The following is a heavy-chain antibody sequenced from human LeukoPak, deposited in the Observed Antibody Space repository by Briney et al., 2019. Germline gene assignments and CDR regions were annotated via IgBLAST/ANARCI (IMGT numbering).Heavy chain of an antibody. Sequence: AGGSLRLSCAASGFTFSDYYMSWIRQVPGKGLEWVSYISSSSSTIYYADSVKGRFTISRDNAKNSLYLQMNSLRAEDTAVYYCARAMYDTEARRLRYFDWSGYFDYWGQGTLVTVSS. CDR1: GFTFSDYY. V-gene: IGHV3-11*04. CDR3: ARAMYDTEARRLRYFDWSGYFDY. D-gene: IGHD3-9*01. J-gene: IGHJ4*02. CDR2: ISSSSSTI.